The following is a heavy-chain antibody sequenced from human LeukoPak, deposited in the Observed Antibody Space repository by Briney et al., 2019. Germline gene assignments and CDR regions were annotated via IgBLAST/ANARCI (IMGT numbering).Heavy chain of an antibody. D-gene: IGHD6-25*01. CDR1: GYTFTSYY. J-gene: IGHJ5*02. CDR2: INGGNGNT. V-gene: IGHV1-3*01. CDR3: ARGPPRLNWFDP. Sequence: ASVKVSCKASGYTFTSYYMHWVRQAPGQRLEWMGWINGGNGNTKYSQKLQGRVTITRDTSASTAYMELRSLRSEDTAVFYCARGPPRLNWFDPWGQGTLVTVSS.